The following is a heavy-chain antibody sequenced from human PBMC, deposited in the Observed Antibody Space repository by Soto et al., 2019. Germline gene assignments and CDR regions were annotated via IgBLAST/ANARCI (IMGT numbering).Heavy chain of an antibody. D-gene: IGHD3-10*01. V-gene: IGHV1-69*01. CDR3: ARRLLLWFGESNNWFDP. Sequence: QVQLVQSGAEVKKPGSSVKVSCKASGGTFSSYAISWVRQAPGQGLEWMGGISPIFGTANYAQKFQGRVTITADESTSTAYMELSSLRSEDTAVYYCARRLLLWFGESNNWFDPWGQGTLVTVSS. CDR2: ISPIFGTA. J-gene: IGHJ5*02. CDR1: GGTFSSYA.